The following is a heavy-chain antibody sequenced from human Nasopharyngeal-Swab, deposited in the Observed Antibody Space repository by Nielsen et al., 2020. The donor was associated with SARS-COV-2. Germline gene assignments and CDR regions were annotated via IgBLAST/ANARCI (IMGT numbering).Heavy chain of an antibody. CDR3: ARDSLDTDYYGVVGFDY. CDR1: GFPFSSYS. J-gene: IGHJ4*02. V-gene: IGHV3-21*01. Sequence: GGSLRLSCAASGFPFSSYSMNWVRQAPGKGLEWFSSISSSSSYIYYADSVKGRFTISRDNAKNSLYLQMNSLRAEDTAVYYCARDSLDTDYYGVVGFDYWGQGTLVTVSS. CDR2: ISSSSSYI. D-gene: IGHD3-10*01.